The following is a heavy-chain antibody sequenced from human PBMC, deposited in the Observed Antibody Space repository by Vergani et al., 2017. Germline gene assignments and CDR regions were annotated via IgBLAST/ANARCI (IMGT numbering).Heavy chain of an antibody. CDR3: AKDNVPGYYDSSGYCDY. J-gene: IGHJ4*02. V-gene: IGHV3-23*01. CDR1: GFTFTNFA. CDR2: ISGSGGFT. Sequence: EVQLLESGGNLVQPGGSLRLSCAASGFTFTNFAMTWVRQAPGEGLEWVSGISGSGGFTYYADSVKGRFTISRDKSKNTMFLQMNNLRAEDTAAYYCAKDNVPGYYDSSGYCDYWGQGTLVTVSS. D-gene: IGHD3-22*01.